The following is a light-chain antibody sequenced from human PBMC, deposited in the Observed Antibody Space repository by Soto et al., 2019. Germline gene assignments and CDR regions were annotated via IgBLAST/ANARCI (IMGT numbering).Light chain of an antibody. Sequence: DIQLTQSPSFLSASIGDRVSLSCRASQDITKYLAWFHQKPGIAPKLLIYSASTLHVGVPARFSGGGYGTEFTLTINSLQAEEFATYYCQQVDRPPLTFGGGTKVEIK. J-gene: IGKJ4*01. CDR2: SAS. V-gene: IGKV1-9*01. CDR1: QDITKY. CDR3: QQVDRPPLT.